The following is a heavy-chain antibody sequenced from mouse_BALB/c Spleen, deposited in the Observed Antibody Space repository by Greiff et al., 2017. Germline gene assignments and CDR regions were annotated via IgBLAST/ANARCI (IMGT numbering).Heavy chain of an antibody. V-gene: IGHV3-2*02. J-gene: IGHJ4*01. D-gene: IGHD3-1*01. CDR2: ISYSGST. Sequence: VQLQQSGPGLVKPSQSLSLTCTVTGYSITSDYAWNWIRQFPGNKLEWMGYISYSGSTSYNPSLKSRISITRDTSKNQFFLQLNSVTTEDTATYYCARARATYDYAMDYWGQGTSVTVSS. CDR1: GYSITSDYA. CDR3: ARARATYDYAMDY.